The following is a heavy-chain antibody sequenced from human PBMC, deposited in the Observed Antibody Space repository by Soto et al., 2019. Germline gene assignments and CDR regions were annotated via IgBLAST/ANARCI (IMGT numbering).Heavy chain of an antibody. CDR1: GGSISSGGYY. J-gene: IGHJ6*02. CDR3: ARDLMATTSYYYYGMDV. D-gene: IGHD5-12*01. CDR2: IYYSGST. Sequence: SETLSLTCTVSGGSISSGGYYWSWIRQHPGKGLEWIGYIYYSGSTYYNPSLKSRVTISVDTSKNQFSLKLSSVTAADTAVYYCARDLMATTSYYYYGMDVWGQGTTVTVSS. V-gene: IGHV4-31*03.